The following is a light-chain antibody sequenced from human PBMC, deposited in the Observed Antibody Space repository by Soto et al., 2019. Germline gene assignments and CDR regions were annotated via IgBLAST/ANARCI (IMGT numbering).Light chain of an antibody. CDR1: QSVSSF. CDR2: DAS. V-gene: IGKV3-11*01. Sequence: EIVLTQSPATLSLSPGERATLSCRASQSVSSFLVWYQQKPGQAPRLLIYDASNRATGIPPRFSGSGSGTDFTLTISSLEPEDFAVYYCQQRSSWPPFTFGPGTKVDIK. CDR3: QQRSSWPPFT. J-gene: IGKJ3*01.